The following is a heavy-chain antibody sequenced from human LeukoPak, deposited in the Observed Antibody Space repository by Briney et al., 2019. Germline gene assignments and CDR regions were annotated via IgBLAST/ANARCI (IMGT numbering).Heavy chain of an antibody. Sequence: SETLSLTCAVYGGSFSGYYWSWIRQPPGKGLEWIGEINHSGSTNYNPSLKSRVTISVDTSKNQFSLKLSSVTAADTAVYYCARFSRMDCYDSSGYYSNQYYFDYWGQGTLVTVSS. J-gene: IGHJ4*02. CDR3: ARFSRMDCYDSSGYYSNQYYFDY. V-gene: IGHV4-34*01. CDR1: GGSFSGYY. CDR2: INHSGST. D-gene: IGHD3-22*01.